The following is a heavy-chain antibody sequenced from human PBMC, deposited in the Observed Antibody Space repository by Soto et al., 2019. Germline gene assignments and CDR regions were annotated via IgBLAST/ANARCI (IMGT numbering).Heavy chain of an antibody. CDR1: GGSRNTNGFF. V-gene: IGHV4-39*07. CDR2: IYFSGNT. CDR3: ARDHQSGNSWSFDY. J-gene: IGHJ4*02. Sequence: SETLSLTWTVAGGSRNTNGFFWGWIRQPPGEGLEWIGTIYFSGNTYYNPSLRSRVTISVDTSQNQLSLELTSVTATDTALYYCARDHQSGNSWSFDYWGQGILVTFSS. D-gene: IGHD5-18*01.